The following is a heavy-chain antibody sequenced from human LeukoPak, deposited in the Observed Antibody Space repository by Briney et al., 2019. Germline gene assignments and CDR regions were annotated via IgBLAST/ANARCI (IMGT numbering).Heavy chain of an antibody. D-gene: IGHD6-19*01. CDR3: ARDYELLGARHALDI. CDR2: INPNSGGT. J-gene: IGHJ3*02. Sequence: GASVKVSCKASGYTFTNYYMHWVRQAPGQGLEWMGWINPNSGGTNYAQKFQGRVTMTRDTSISTAYMELSRLRSDDTAVYYCARDYELLGARHALDIWGQGTMVTVSS. CDR1: GYTFTNYY. V-gene: IGHV1-2*02.